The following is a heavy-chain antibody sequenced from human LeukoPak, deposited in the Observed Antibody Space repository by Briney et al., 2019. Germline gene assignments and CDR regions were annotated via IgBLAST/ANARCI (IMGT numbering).Heavy chain of an antibody. J-gene: IGHJ3*02. Sequence: GASVKVSCKASGGTFSSYAISWVRQAPGQGLEWMGRIIPIFGTANYAQKFQGRVTITTDGSTSTAYMELRSLRSDDTAVYYCARDWGRDGYNFDAFDIWGQGTMVTVSS. CDR1: GGTFSSYA. D-gene: IGHD5-24*01. CDR3: ARDWGRDGYNFDAFDI. CDR2: IIPIFGTA. V-gene: IGHV1-69*05.